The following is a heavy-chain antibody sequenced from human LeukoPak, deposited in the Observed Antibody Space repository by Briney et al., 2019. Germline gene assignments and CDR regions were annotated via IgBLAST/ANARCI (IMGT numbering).Heavy chain of an antibody. J-gene: IGHJ5*02. Sequence: SETLSLTCTVSGGSPSNSYWSWIRQPAGEGLEWIGRVYTRGNTDYNPSLKSRVTMSIDTSKNQFSLKLSSVTAADTAVYYCARDIWNGGRWFDPWGQGTLVIVSS. V-gene: IGHV4-4*07. CDR2: VYTRGNT. CDR1: GGSPSNSY. CDR3: ARDIWNGGRWFDP. D-gene: IGHD1-1*01.